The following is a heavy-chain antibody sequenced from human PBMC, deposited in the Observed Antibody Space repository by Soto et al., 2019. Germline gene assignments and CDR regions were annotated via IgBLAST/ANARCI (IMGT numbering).Heavy chain of an antibody. CDR3: ARLYIAVAGNYCYYYGMDV. CDR1: GFTVSSNY. CDR2: IYSGGST. Sequence: GGSLRLSCAASGFTVSSNYMSWVRQAPGKGLEWVSVIYSGGSTYYADSVKGRFTISRDNSKNTLYLQMNSLRAEDTAVYYCARLYIAVAGNYCYYYGMDVWGQGTTVTVSS. J-gene: IGHJ6*02. V-gene: IGHV3-53*01. D-gene: IGHD6-19*01.